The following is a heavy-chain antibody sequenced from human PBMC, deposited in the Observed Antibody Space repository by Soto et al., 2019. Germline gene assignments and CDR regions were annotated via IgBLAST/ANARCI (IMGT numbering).Heavy chain of an antibody. J-gene: IGHJ4*02. Sequence: PSETLSLTCAVSGYSISSGYYWGWIRQPPGKGLEWIGSIYHSGSTYYNPSLKSRVTISVDTSKNQFSLKLSSVTAADTAVYYGVATKTYYFDYWGQGTLVTVS. CDR1: GYSISSGYY. V-gene: IGHV4-38-2*01. CDR3: VATKTYYFDY. D-gene: IGHD5-12*01. CDR2: IYHSGST.